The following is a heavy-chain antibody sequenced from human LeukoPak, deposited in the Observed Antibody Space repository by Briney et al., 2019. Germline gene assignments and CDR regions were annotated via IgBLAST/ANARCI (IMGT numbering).Heavy chain of an antibody. CDR1: GFTFSSYG. Sequence: PGGSLRLSCAASGFTFSSYGMHWVRQAPGKGLEWVAFIRYDGSNKYYADSVKGRFTISRDNSKNTLYLQMNSLRAEDTAVYYCAKVWIHAIDAFDIWGQGTMVTVSS. J-gene: IGHJ3*02. CDR3: AKVWIHAIDAFDI. V-gene: IGHV3-30*02. D-gene: IGHD3-3*01. CDR2: IRYDGSNK.